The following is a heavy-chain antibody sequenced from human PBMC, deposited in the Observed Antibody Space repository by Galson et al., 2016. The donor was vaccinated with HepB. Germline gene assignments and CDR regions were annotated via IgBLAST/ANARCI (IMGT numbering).Heavy chain of an antibody. V-gene: IGHV3-7*03. J-gene: IGHJ4*02. CDR3: ATSKAAHGGD. D-gene: IGHD6-13*01. CDR1: GLIFSSYW. CDR2: INPDGSYT. Sequence: SLRLSCAASGLIFSSYWMSWVRQAPGKGLEWVANINPDGSYTFYIDSVKGRFSISRDNTKTSVYLQINSLRAEDTAVYYCATSKAAHGGDWGQGTLVTVSS.